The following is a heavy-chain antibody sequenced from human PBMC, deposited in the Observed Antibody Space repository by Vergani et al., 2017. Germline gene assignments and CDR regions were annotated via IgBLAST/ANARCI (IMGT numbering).Heavy chain of an antibody. CDR3: ARSPRDGSSWYWDSDAFDI. D-gene: IGHD6-13*01. V-gene: IGHV3-23*01. CDR2: ISGSGGST. CDR1: GFTFSSYA. J-gene: IGHJ3*02. Sequence: EVQLLESGGGLVQPGGSLRLSCAASGFTFSSYAMSWVRQAPGKGLEWVSAISGSGGSTYYADSVKGRFTISRDNSKNTLYLQMNSLRAEDTAVYYCARSPRDGSSWYWDSDAFDIWGQGTMVTVSS.